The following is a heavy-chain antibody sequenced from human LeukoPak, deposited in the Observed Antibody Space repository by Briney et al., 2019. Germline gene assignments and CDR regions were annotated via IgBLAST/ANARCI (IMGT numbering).Heavy chain of an antibody. Sequence: SETLSLTCAVSGGSISSNSYYWGWIRQPPGKGLEWIGYIYYSGSTNYNPSLKSRVTISVDTSKNQFSLKLSSVTAEDTAVYYCAKDSATMIVMIRTPPRGQFDCWGQGTLVTVSS. CDR1: GGSISSNSYY. J-gene: IGHJ4*02. CDR3: AKDSATMIVMIRTPPRGQFDC. V-gene: IGHV4-61*01. D-gene: IGHD3-22*01. CDR2: IYYSGST.